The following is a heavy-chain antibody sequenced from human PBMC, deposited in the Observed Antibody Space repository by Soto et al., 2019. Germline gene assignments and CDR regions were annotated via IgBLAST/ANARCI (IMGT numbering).Heavy chain of an antibody. CDR2: IHHSGST. V-gene: IGHV4-34*01. Sequence: PSETLSLTCGVQSGVFSGYYWSWIRQSPGKGLEWIGEIHHSGSTHYNPSLKSRVTISVDTSKNQFSLKLSSVTAADTAVYYCARGASPRSGSNWFDPWGQGTLVTVSS. D-gene: IGHD3-22*01. CDR3: ARGASPRSGSNWFDP. CDR1: SGVFSGYY. J-gene: IGHJ5*02.